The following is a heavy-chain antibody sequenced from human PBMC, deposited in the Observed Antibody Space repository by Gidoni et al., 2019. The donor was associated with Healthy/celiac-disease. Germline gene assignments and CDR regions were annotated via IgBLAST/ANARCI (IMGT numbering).Heavy chain of an antibody. CDR2: ISWTSGSI. J-gene: IGHJ3*02. Sequence: EVQLVEYVGGLVQTGRSRRLSCAASGFTFDESAMHRVRQAPGNGLECGSVISWTSGSIGYADSVNGRFTISRDHAKNSLYLQMNSLRAEDTALYYCAKVRRYYYDSSGLGDAFYICGQGTMVTVSS. CDR1: GFTFDESA. D-gene: IGHD3-22*01. CDR3: AKVRRYYYDSSGLGDAFYI. V-gene: IGHV3-9*01.